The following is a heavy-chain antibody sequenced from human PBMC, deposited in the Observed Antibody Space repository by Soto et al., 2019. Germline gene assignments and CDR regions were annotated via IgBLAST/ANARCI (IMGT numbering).Heavy chain of an antibody. CDR1: GFTFSKYE. CDR3: VKGGWCDD. Sequence: EVQLLESGGGLVQPGGSLRLSCAASGFTFSKYEMTWVRQAPGKGLEWVSRISDTGDTTHYADSLKGRFTISRDNSKNTLYLQMNSLRAEDTAIYYCVKGGWCDDWGQGTLVAVSS. V-gene: IGHV3-23*01. J-gene: IGHJ4*02. CDR2: ISDTGDTT. D-gene: IGHD6-19*01.